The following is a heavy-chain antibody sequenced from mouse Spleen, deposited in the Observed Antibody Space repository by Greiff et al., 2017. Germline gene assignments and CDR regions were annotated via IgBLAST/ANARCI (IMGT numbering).Heavy chain of an antibody. J-gene: IGHJ1*01. CDR1: GYSFTSYY. CDR2: IYPGSGNT. CDR3: ARGDGRRYFDV. V-gene: IGHV1-66*01. Sequence: VQLQQSGPELVKPGASVKISCKASGYSFTSYYIHWVKQRPGQGLEWIGWIYPGSGNTKYNEKFKGKATLTADTSSSTAYMQLSSLTSEDSAVYYCARGDGRRYFDVWGAGTTVTVSS. D-gene: IGHD1-1*02.